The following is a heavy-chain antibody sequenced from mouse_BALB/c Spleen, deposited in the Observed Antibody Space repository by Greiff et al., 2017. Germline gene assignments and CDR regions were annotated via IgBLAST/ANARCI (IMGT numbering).Heavy chain of an antibody. V-gene: IGHV2-2*02. CDR1: GFSLTSYG. CDR2: IWSGGST. CDR3: ARVYDGYLYAMDY. J-gene: IGHJ4*01. D-gene: IGHD2-3*01. Sequence: QVQLQQSGPGLVQPSQSLSITCTVSGFSLTSYGVHWVRQSPGKGLEWLGVIWSGGSTDYNAAFISRLSISKDNSKSQVFFKMNSLQANDTAIYYCARVYDGYLYAMDYWGQGTSVTVSS.